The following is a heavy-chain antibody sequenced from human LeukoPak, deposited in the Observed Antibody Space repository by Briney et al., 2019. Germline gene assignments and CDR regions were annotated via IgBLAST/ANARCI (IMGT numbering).Heavy chain of an antibody. Sequence: GGSLRLSCAAAGVTFSSYTMNWGREAPGQGLEWVSAINGGGGSTYYAESVKGRFTISRDTSKNTLCLQMSSLRAEDTAIYYILKGPLVRLDYWGQGTLVTVSS. J-gene: IGHJ4*02. D-gene: IGHD6-13*01. CDR1: GVTFSSYT. CDR3: LKGPLVRLDY. CDR2: INGGGGST. V-gene: IGHV3-23*01.